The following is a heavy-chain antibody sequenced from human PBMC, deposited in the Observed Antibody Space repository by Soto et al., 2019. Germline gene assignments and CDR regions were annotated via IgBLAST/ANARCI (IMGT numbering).Heavy chain of an antibody. CDR3: AKDTVDSSGWYFDY. D-gene: IGHD6-19*01. CDR1: GFTFDDYA. CDR2: ISWNSGSI. V-gene: IGHV3-9*01. Sequence: EVQLVESGGGLVQPGRSLRLSCAASGFTFDDYAMHWVRQAPGKGLEWVSGISWNSGSIGYADSVKGRFTISRDNAKNSLYLQMNSLRAEDTALYYCAKDTVDSSGWYFDYWGQGTLVTVSS. J-gene: IGHJ4*02.